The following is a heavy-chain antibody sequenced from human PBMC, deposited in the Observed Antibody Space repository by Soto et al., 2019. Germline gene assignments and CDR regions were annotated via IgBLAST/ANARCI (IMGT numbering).Heavy chain of an antibody. Sequence: GGSLRLSCAASGFTFSSYWMSWVRQAPGKGLEWVANIKQDGSEKYYVDSVKGRFTISRDNAKNSLYLQMNSLRAEDTAVYYCARGRTKGIAAAGTDGYYYYGMDVWGQGTTVTVSS. V-gene: IGHV3-7*03. CDR1: GFTFSSYW. CDR3: ARGRTKGIAAAGTDGYYYYGMDV. CDR2: IKQDGSEK. D-gene: IGHD6-13*01. J-gene: IGHJ6*02.